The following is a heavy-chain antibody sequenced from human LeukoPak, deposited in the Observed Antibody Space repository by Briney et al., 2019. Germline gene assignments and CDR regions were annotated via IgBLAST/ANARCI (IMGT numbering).Heavy chain of an antibody. V-gene: IGHV4-4*07. Sequence: SETLSLTCAVSGGSISSYYWSWIRQPAGKGLEWIGRIYSRGSANQNPSLRSRVTFSVDKSNNQFSLNLTSVSAADTAVYYCARDGNGSRAFAYWGQGTLVTVSS. CDR3: ARDGNGSRAFAY. D-gene: IGHD2-15*01. CDR1: GGSISSYY. J-gene: IGHJ4*02. CDR2: IYSRGSA.